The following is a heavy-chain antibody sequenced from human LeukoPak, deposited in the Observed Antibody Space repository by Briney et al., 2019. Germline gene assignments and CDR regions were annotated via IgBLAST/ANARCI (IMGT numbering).Heavy chain of an antibody. CDR3: ARGRVGVVPAAISDY. J-gene: IGHJ4*02. CDR1: GFTFGTYW. V-gene: IGHV3-7*01. CDR2: IKQDGSEK. D-gene: IGHD2-2*02. Sequence: GGSLRLSCVASGFTFGTYWMSWVRQAPGKGLEWVATIKQDGSEKSYVDSVKGRFTISRDNAKNSLYLQMNSLRAEDTAVYYCARGRVGVVPAAISDYWGQGTLVTVSS.